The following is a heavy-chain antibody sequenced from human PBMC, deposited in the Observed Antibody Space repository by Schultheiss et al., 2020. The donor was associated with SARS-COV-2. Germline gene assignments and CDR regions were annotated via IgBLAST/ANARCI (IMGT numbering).Heavy chain of an antibody. CDR1: SGSFSGYY. Sequence: SETLSLTCTVSSGSFSGYYWGWIRQPPGKGLEWIGNIHHRGSTNYNPSLKSRVTISVDTSKNQFSLKLSSVTAADTAVYYCARDPRVDWVVTATENRIYYYGMDVWGQGTTVTVSS. V-gene: IGHV4-34*01. CDR2: IHHRGST. CDR3: ARDPRVDWVVTATENRIYYYGMDV. J-gene: IGHJ6*02. D-gene: IGHD2-21*02.